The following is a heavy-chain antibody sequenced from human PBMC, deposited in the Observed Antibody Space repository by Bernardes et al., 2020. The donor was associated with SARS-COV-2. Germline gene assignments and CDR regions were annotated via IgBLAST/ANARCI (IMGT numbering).Heavy chain of an antibody. V-gene: IGHV3-23*01. D-gene: IGHD2-21*01. CDR1: GFTFSSSA. Sequence: ASVSLSCVASGFTFSSSAVRWVRQAPGQGLEWVSGISASGGTTDYDDSVKGRFTISRDNSKNTLYLQMNGLRDEDTAVYYCGRVTDGYISDWGQGTLVTVSA. J-gene: IGHJ4*02. CDR2: ISASGGTT. CDR3: GRVTDGYISD.